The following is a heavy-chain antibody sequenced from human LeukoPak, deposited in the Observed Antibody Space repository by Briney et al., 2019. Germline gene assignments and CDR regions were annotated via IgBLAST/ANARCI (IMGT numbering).Heavy chain of an antibody. Sequence: PGGSLRLSCAASGFTFSSYAMHWVRQAPGKGLEWVAVISYDGSNKYYAGSVKGRFTISRDNSKNTLYLQMNSLRAEDTAVYYCLTTTSHWGQGTLVTVSS. CDR1: GFTFSSYA. CDR2: ISYDGSNK. CDR3: LTTTSH. J-gene: IGHJ4*02. V-gene: IGHV3-30-3*01. D-gene: IGHD1-1*01.